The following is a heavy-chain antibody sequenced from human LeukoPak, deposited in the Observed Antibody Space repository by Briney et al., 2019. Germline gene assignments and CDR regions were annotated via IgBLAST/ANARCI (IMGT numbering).Heavy chain of an antibody. J-gene: IGHJ6*02. CDR2: INPSGGST. D-gene: IGHD6-13*01. CDR3: ARDPYSSSWYYYYGMDV. CDR1: GYTFTSYY. Sequence: ASVKVSCKASGYTFTSYYMHWVQQAPGQGLEWMGIINPSGGSTSYAQKFQGRVTMTRDTSTSTVYMELSSLRSEDTAVYYCARDPYSSSWYYYYGMDVWGQGTTVTVSS. V-gene: IGHV1-46*01.